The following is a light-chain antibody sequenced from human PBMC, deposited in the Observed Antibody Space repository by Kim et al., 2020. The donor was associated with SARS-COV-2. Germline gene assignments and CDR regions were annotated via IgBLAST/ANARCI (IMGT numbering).Light chain of an antibody. Sequence: SSELTQPPSVSVAPGETARMTCGGNNIGNKRVHWYQQKPGQAPLLVIYFDDDRPSGIPERFSGSNSGNTATLTISRVAVGDEADYYCQVWDTSGDHRGVFGGGTQLTVL. V-gene: IGLV3-21*01. CDR3: QVWDTSGDHRGV. CDR2: FDD. J-gene: IGLJ3*02. CDR1: NIGNKR.